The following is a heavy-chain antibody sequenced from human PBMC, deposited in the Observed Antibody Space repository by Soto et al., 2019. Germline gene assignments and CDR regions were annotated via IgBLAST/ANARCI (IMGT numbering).Heavy chain of an antibody. CDR3: TRVRSSTGGDYYYMDV. V-gene: IGHV3-49*03. D-gene: IGHD2-8*02. J-gene: IGHJ6*03. Sequence: GGSLRLSCTASGFTFGDYAMSWFRQAPGKGLEWVGFIRSKAYGGTTEYAASVKGRFTISRDDSKSIAYLQMNSLKTEDTAVYYFTRVRSSTGGDYYYMDVWGKGTTVTVSS. CDR1: GFTFGDYA. CDR2: IRSKAYGGTT.